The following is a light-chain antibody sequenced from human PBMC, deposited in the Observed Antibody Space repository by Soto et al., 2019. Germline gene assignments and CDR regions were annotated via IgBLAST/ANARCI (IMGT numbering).Light chain of an antibody. Sequence: DIQITQSPSSLSASVGDRVTLTCRASQGISSRLAWYQWKPGKAPKLLIYAASSLQSGIPARFSGSGSGTEFTLTISSLQPEDFATYYCQQANSFPLTFGGGTKVDIK. CDR2: AAS. V-gene: IGKV1D-12*01. J-gene: IGKJ4*01. CDR1: QGISSR. CDR3: QQANSFPLT.